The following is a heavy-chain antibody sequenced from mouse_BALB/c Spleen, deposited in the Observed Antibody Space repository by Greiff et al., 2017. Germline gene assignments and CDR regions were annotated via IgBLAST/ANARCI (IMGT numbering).Heavy chain of an antibody. CDR3: ARRPFYYDYGYYAMDY. J-gene: IGHJ4*01. D-gene: IGHD2-4*01. Sequence: QVQLQQSGAELMKPGASVKISCKATGYTFSSYWIEWVKQRPGHGLEWIGEILPGSGSTNYNEKFKGKATFTADTSSNTAYMQLSSLTSEDSAVYYCARRPFYYDYGYYAMDYGGQGTSGTVSA. CDR2: ILPGSGST. V-gene: IGHV1-9*01. CDR1: GYTFSSYW.